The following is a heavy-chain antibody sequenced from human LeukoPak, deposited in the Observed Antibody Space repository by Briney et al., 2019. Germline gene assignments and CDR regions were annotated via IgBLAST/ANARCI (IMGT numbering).Heavy chain of an antibody. J-gene: IGHJ4*02. D-gene: IGHD1-1*01. Sequence: SETLSLTCAVSGYSISSGYYWGWIRQPPGKGLEWIGSIYHSGSTYYNPSLKSRVTISVDTSKNQFSLKLRSVTAADTAVYYCAEVERRNYWGQGTLVTVSS. CDR3: AEVERRNY. CDR1: GYSISSGYY. CDR2: IYHSGST. V-gene: IGHV4-38-2*01.